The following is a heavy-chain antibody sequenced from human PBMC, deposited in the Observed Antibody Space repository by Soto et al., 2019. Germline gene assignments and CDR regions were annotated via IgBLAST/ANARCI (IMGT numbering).Heavy chain of an antibody. V-gene: IGHV1-69*01. Sequence: QVQVVQAGAEVKKPGSSVKVSCKASGGTFTSYAITWVRQAPGQGLEWMGGIIPIFGTTNYAQKFQGRVTITADESTSTAYMELSSLTSEDTAMYYCARTLADRPPGAFDIWGQGTMVTVS. D-gene: IGHD6-6*01. CDR3: ARTLADRPPGAFDI. CDR1: GGTFTSYA. J-gene: IGHJ3*02. CDR2: IIPIFGTT.